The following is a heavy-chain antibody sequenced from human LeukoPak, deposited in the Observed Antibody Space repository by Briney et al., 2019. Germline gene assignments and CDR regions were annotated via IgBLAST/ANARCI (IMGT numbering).Heavy chain of an antibody. CDR2: INHSGST. CDR3: ASGIVVVVAATQRVYYGMDV. V-gene: IGHV4-34*01. CDR1: GGSFSGYY. D-gene: IGHD2-15*01. Sequence: SETLSLTCAVYGGSFSGYYWSWIRQPPGKGLEWIGEINHSGSTNNNPSLKSRVTISVDTSKNQFSLKLSTVTAADTAVYYRASGIVVVVAATQRVYYGMDVWGQGTTVTVSS. J-gene: IGHJ6*02.